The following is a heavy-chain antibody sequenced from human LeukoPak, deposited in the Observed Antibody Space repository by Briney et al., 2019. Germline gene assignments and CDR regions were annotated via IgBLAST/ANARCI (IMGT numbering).Heavy chain of an antibody. J-gene: IGHJ4*02. CDR1: GYTFTSYY. D-gene: IGHD6-19*01. CDR2: INPSGGST. V-gene: IGHV1-46*01. CDR3: ARPDSSGWYDY. Sequence: ASVRVSCKASGYTFTSYYMHWVRQAPGQGLEWMGVINPSGGSTSYAQKFQGRVTMTRDRSTSTVYMELSSLRSEDTAVYYCARPDSSGWYDYWGQGTLVTVSS.